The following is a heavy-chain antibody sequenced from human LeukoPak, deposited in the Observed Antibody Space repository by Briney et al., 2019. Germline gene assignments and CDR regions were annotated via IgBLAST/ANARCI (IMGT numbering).Heavy chain of an antibody. Sequence: ASVKVSCKASGYTFTGYYMHWVRQAPGQGLEWMGWINPNSGGTNYAQKFQGRVTMTRDASISTAYMELSRLRSDDTAVYYCARGDSSGSSDAFDIWGQGTMVTVSS. CDR2: INPNSGGT. CDR3: ARGDSSGSSDAFDI. CDR1: GYTFTGYY. J-gene: IGHJ3*02. V-gene: IGHV1-2*02. D-gene: IGHD3-22*01.